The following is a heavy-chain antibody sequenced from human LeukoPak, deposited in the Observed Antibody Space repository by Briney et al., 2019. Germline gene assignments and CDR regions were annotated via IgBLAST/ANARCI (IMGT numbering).Heavy chain of an antibody. CDR1: GGSISSSSYY. V-gene: IGHV4-39*01. D-gene: IGHD6-19*01. CDR2: IYYSGST. J-gene: IGHJ6*03. Sequence: SETLSLTCTVSGGSISSSSYYWGWIRQPPGKGLEWIGSIYYSGSTYYNPSLKSRVTISVDTSKNQFSLKLSPVTAADTAVYYCARLAVAGTGRYYYYYMDVWGKGTTVTISS. CDR3: ARLAVAGTGRYYYYYMDV.